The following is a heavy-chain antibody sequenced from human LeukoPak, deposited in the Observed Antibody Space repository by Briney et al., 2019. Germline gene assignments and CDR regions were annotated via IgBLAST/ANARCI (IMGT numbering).Heavy chain of an antibody. J-gene: IGHJ5*02. CDR1: GGTFSSYT. CDR3: ARGWTVRNWFDP. D-gene: IGHD4-17*01. V-gene: IGHV1-69*02. Sequence: SVKVSCKASGGTFSSYTISWVRQAPGQGLEWMGRIIPILGIANYAQKFQGRVTITADKSTSTDYMELSSLRSEDTAVYYCARGWTVRNWFDPWGQGTLVTVSS. CDR2: IIPILGIA.